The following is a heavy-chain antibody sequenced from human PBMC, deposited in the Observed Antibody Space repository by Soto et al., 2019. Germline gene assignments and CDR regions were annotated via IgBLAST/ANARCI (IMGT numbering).Heavy chain of an antibody. CDR1: GFTFSTAC. CDR2: IKSKTDGGTT. J-gene: IGHJ6*02. Sequence: ELQLVESGGGLVKPGWSLRLSCAASGFTFSTACRNWVRQAPGKGLEWVGRIKSKTDGGTTDYAAPVKGRFTISRDDSTNTLYLQMNSLKTEDTDVYDCTADYDHYYGMDVWGQGTTVTVSS. CDR3: TADYDHYYGMDV. V-gene: IGHV3-15*07.